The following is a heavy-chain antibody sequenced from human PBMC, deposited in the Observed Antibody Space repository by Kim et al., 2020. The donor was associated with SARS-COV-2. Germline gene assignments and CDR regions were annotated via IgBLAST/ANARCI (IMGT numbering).Heavy chain of an antibody. D-gene: IGHD3-10*01. CDR3: ARARITMVRGVVSRTYGMDV. Sequence: SETLSLTCAVYGGSFSGYYWSWIRQPPGKGLEWIGEINHSGSTNYNPSLKSRVTISVDTSKNQFSLKLSSVTAADTAVYYCARARITMVRGVVSRTYGMDVWGQGTTVTVSS. CDR2: INHSGST. J-gene: IGHJ6*02. CDR1: GGSFSGYY. V-gene: IGHV4-34*01.